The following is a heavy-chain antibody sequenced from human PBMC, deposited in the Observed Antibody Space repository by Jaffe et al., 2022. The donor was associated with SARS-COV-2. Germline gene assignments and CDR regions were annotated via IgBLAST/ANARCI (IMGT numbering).Heavy chain of an antibody. CDR1: GFSFSNYG. V-gene: IGHV3-30*18. CDR2: ISYDGNYK. J-gene: IGHJ3*01. D-gene: IGHD3-9*01. CDR3: AKYRLTDDRTFDV. Sequence: QVQLVESGGGVVQPGRSLRLSCAASGFSFSNYGMHWVRQAPGKGLEWVAVISYDGNYKYYTDSVKGRFTISRDNSKNTLYLQMNSLTAEDTAVYSCAKYRLTDDRTFDVWGQGTMVTVSS.